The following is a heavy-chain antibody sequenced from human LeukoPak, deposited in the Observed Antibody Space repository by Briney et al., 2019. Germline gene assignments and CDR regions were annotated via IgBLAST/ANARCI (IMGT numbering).Heavy chain of an antibody. D-gene: IGHD3-22*01. J-gene: IGHJ4*02. V-gene: IGHV4-39*07. Sequence: SETLSLTCTVSSGSITRSSYYWAWIRQPPGKALEWIATVYYSGSTYYNPSLQSRVTISIDTSKKQFSLKLSSVTAADTAVYYCAGLGGGYFFPFDYWGQGTLVTVSS. CDR1: SGSITRSSYY. CDR3: AGLGGGYFFPFDY. CDR2: VYYSGST.